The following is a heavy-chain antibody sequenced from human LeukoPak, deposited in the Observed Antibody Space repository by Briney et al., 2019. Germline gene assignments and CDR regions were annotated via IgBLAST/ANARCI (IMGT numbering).Heavy chain of an antibody. Sequence: GGSLQISCKGSGYSFTSYWIGWVRQMPGKGLEWMGIIYPCDSDTRYSPSFQGQVTISADKSISTAYLQWSSLKASDTAMYYCARTPPYCSGGSCYDWFDPWGQGTLVTVSS. J-gene: IGHJ5*02. CDR3: ARTPPYCSGGSCYDWFDP. CDR1: GYSFTSYW. CDR2: IYPCDSDT. V-gene: IGHV5-51*01. D-gene: IGHD2-15*01.